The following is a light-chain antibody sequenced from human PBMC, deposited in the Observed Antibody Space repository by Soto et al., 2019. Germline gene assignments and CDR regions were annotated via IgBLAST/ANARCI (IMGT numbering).Light chain of an antibody. CDR2: LGS. CDR3: MQSLQTPLT. CDR1: QNLLHSNGYNY. J-gene: IGKJ4*01. Sequence: DIVMTQSPLSLPVTPGEPASISCRSSQNLLHSNGYNYLDWYLQKPGQSPQLLIFLGSNRASWVPDRFRGSGSGTDFTLKISRVEAEDVGVYYCMQSLQTPLTFGGGTKVESK. V-gene: IGKV2-28*01.